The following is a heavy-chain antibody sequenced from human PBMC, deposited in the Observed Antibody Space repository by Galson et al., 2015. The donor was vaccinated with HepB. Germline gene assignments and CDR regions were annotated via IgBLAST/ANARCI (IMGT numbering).Heavy chain of an antibody. CDR3: AKEGAWFGGDWFDP. Sequence: SLRLSCAGSGFNFRNYAMDWIRQAPGQGLEWVAGINGRGCTRSYSDAVKGRFSISRDNSKDTVFLQMDNLRPEDTAVYYCAKEGAWFGGDWFDPWGQGALVTVS. D-gene: IGHD3-16*01. J-gene: IGHJ5*02. CDR1: GFNFRNYA. V-gene: IGHV3-23*01. CDR2: INGRGCTR.